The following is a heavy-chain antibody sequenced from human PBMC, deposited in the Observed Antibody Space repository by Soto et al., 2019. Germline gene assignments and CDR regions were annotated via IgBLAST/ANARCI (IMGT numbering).Heavy chain of an antibody. CDR1: VYTFTSYR. J-gene: IGHJ5*02. CDR3: ARGGGVKDP. V-gene: IGHV1-3*01. D-gene: IGHD3-16*01. Sequence: ASETVSCKDSVYTFTSYRIDWVRQAPGQRLEWMGWINATNGETKYAQKFQGRVTITRDKSASTAYMELSSLRSEDTAVYYCARGGGVKDPWGQGTLVTVSS. CDR2: INATNGET.